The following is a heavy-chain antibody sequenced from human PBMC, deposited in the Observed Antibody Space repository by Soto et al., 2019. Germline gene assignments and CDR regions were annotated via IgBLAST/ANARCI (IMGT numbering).Heavy chain of an antibody. Sequence: GGSLRLSCAASGFTSSTYEMHWLRQAPGKGLEWVSYISSGGDTVHYADSVKGRFTISRDNTRNSLYLQMNSLRDEDTALYYCVRYCSSTLCNGVATRTFDYWGQGTLVTVSS. CDR2: ISSGGDTV. D-gene: IGHD2-2*01. CDR1: GFTSSTYE. V-gene: IGHV3-48*03. J-gene: IGHJ4*02. CDR3: VRYCSSTLCNGVATRTFDY.